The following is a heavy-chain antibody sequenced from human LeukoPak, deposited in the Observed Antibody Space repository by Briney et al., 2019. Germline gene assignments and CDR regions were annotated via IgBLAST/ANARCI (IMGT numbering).Heavy chain of an antibody. CDR3: AIPYSSSWRAFDY. CDR1: GYSFTSYW. Sequence: GESLKISCKGSGYSFTSYWIGWVRPMPGKGLEWMGIIYPGDSDTRYSPPFQGQVTISADKSISTAYLQWSSLKASDTAMYYCAIPYSSSWRAFDYWGQGTLVTVSS. J-gene: IGHJ4*02. CDR2: IYPGDSDT. D-gene: IGHD6-13*01. V-gene: IGHV5-51*01.